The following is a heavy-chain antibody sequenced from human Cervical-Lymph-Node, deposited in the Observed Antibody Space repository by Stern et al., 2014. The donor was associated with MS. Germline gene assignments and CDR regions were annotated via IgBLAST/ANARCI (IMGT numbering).Heavy chain of an antibody. Sequence: QVQLHQWGAGLLKPSETLSLTCGISVGPFVGYYWTWVRQAPGKGLEWIGELNHRGTSHYNPSLKSRVTLSGDTSRNQFSLTLTSVTAADTAVYYCARIPYYFVGFDYWGQGTLVTVSS. J-gene: IGHJ4*02. CDR3: ARIPYYFVGFDY. CDR1: VGPFVGYY. CDR2: LNHRGTS. D-gene: IGHD2/OR15-2a*01. V-gene: IGHV4-34*01.